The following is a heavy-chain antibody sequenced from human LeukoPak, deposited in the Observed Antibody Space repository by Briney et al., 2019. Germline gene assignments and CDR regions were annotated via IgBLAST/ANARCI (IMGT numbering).Heavy chain of an antibody. J-gene: IGHJ4*02. CDR1: GGSFSGYY. Sequence: SETLSLTCAVYGGSFSGYYWSWIRQPPGRGLEWIGEINHSGSTNYNPSLKSRVTISVDTSKNQFSLKLSSVTAADTAVYYCARTYDFWSGRPFDYWGQGTLVTVSS. CDR2: INHSGST. V-gene: IGHV4-34*01. D-gene: IGHD3-3*01. CDR3: ARTYDFWSGRPFDY.